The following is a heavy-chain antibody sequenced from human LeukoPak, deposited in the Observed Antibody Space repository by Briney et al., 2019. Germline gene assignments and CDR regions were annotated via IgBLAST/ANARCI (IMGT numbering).Heavy chain of an antibody. Sequence: ASVKVSCKASGYIFTGYYMHWVRQAPGQGLEWMGMINPSDGGTSYSQKFQGRVTMTRDTSISTAYMELSSLRSEDTAVYYCARLAAAGPNWFDPWGQGTLVTVSS. V-gene: IGHV1-46*01. D-gene: IGHD6-13*01. J-gene: IGHJ5*02. CDR2: INPSDGGT. CDR1: GYIFTGYY. CDR3: ARLAAAGPNWFDP.